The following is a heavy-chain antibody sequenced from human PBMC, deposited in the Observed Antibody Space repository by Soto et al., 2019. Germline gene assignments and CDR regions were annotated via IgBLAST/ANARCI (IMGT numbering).Heavy chain of an antibody. CDR2: ISFSGGST. CDR1: GFTFSNYA. D-gene: IGHD3-9*01. V-gene: IGHV3-23*01. Sequence: GGSLRLSCTASGFTFSNYAMIWVRQAPGKGLEWVSAISFSGGSTYYADSVKGRFTISRDNSKNTLLLQMNSLRAEDAAVYFWAKAWNDWLLPFDYWGQGSLVTVSS. J-gene: IGHJ4*02. CDR3: AKAWNDWLLPFDY.